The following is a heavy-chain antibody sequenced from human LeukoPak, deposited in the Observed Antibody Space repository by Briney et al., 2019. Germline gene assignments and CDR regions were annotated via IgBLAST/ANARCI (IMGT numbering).Heavy chain of an antibody. D-gene: IGHD1-26*01. CDR3: AAGVGATLVEDNWLDP. CDR1: GFTFTSSA. J-gene: IGHJ5*02. Sequence: SVKVSCKASGFTFTSSAMQWVRQARGQRLEWIGWIVVGSGNTNYAQKFQERVTITRDMSTSTAYMELSSLRSEDTAVYYCAAGVGATLVEDNWLDPWGQGTLVTVSS. CDR2: IVVGSGNT. V-gene: IGHV1-58*02.